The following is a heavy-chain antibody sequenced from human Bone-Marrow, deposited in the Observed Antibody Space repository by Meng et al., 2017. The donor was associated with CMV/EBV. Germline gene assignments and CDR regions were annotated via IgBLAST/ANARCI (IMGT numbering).Heavy chain of an antibody. J-gene: IGHJ4*02. D-gene: IGHD3-22*01. V-gene: IGHV1-69*05. CDR2: IIPIFGTA. Sequence: SVEVAWKASGGTFSRYAISWVRQAPGQGLEWMGGIIPIFGTANYAQKFQGRVTITTDESTSSAYMELSSLRSEETAVYYCASGDYDSSGRDWAYWGQGTLVTVSS. CDR1: GGTFSRYA. CDR3: ASGDYDSSGRDWAY.